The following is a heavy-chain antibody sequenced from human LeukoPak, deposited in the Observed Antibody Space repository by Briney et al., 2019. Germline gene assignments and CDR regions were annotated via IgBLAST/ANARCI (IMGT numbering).Heavy chain of an antibody. V-gene: IGHV4-39*01. Sequence: PSETLFLTCTVSGGSISSSSYYWGWIRQPPGKGLEWIGSIYYSGSTYYNPSLKSRVTISVDTSKNQFSLKLSSVTAADTAVYYCARRTVKRNNWFDPWGQGTLVTVSS. CDR2: IYYSGST. CDR1: GGSISSSSYY. J-gene: IGHJ5*02. CDR3: ARRTVKRNNWFDP. D-gene: IGHD4-11*01.